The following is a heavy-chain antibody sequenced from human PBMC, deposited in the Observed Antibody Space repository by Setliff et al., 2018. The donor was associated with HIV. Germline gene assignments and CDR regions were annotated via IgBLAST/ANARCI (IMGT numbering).Heavy chain of an antibody. J-gene: IGHJ3*02. CDR1: GYIFTGYH. CDR3: ARDLGSVTLFGVVIQGAFDI. D-gene: IGHD3-3*01. V-gene: IGHV1-2*02. Sequence: ASVKVSCKASGYIFTGYHIHWVRQAPGQGLEWMGWINPNSGDTNYAQKFQARVTVTSDTSTSTVHMELSSLRSDDTAVYYCARDLGSVTLFGVVIQGAFDIWGQGTMVTVSS. CDR2: INPNSGDT.